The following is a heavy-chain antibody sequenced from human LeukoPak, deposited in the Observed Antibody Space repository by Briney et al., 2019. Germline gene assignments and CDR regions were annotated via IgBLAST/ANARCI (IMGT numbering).Heavy chain of an antibody. V-gene: IGHV3-43D*04. D-gene: IGHD2-2*01. CDR3: AKDNSCSSTSCYAGGFYYYYYGMDV. Sequence: GGSLRLSCAASGFTFDDYAMHWVRQAPGKGLEWVSLISWGGGSTYYADSVKGRFTISRDNSKNSLYLQMNSLRAEDTALYYCAKDNSCSSTSCYAGGFYYYYYGMDVWGKGTTVTVSS. CDR1: GFTFDDYA. J-gene: IGHJ6*04. CDR2: ISWGGGST.